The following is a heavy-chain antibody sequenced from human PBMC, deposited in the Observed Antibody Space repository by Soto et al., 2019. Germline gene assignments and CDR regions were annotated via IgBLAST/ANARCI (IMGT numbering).Heavy chain of an antibody. CDR1: GYTFTSYD. J-gene: IGHJ3*02. D-gene: IGHD3-9*01. CDR3: ARAVTLRYFDWLSSDAFDI. Sequence: GASVKVSCKASGYTFTSYDINWVRQATGQGLERMGWMNPNSGNTGYAQKFQGRVTMTRNTSISTAYMELSSLRSEDTAVYYCARAVTLRYFDWLSSDAFDIWGQGTMVTVSS. V-gene: IGHV1-8*01. CDR2: MNPNSGNT.